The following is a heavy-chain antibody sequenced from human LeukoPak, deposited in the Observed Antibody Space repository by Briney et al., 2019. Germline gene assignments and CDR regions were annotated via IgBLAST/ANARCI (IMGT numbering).Heavy chain of an antibody. Sequence: WASVKVSCKASGGTFSSYAISWVRQAPGQGLEWMGRIIPIFGTANYAQKFQGRVTITTDESTSTAYMELSSLRSEDTAVYYCAREGGLYCSGGSCPHYFDYWGQGTLVTVSS. J-gene: IGHJ4*02. V-gene: IGHV1-69*05. D-gene: IGHD2-15*01. CDR1: GGTFSSYA. CDR3: AREGGLYCSGGSCPHYFDY. CDR2: IIPIFGTA.